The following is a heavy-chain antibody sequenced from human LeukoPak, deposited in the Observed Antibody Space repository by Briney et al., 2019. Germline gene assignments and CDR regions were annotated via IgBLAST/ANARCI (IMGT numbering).Heavy chain of an antibody. CDR1: GFTLSSYE. J-gene: IGHJ4*02. V-gene: IGHV3-23*01. CDR3: TRNSGWYAIS. CDR2: IGYGGADS. D-gene: IGHD6-19*01. Sequence: PGGSLRLSCTVSGFTLSSYEMTWFRQAPGKGLEWVSSIGYGGADSHYADSVKGRFTISRDNSKNTLYLQLSSLRADDTAVYYCTRNSGWYAISWGQGTLVTVSS.